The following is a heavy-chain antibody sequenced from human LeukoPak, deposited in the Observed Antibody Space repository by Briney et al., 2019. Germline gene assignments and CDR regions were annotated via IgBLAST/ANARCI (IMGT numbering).Heavy chain of an antibody. Sequence: GGSLRLSCAASGFTLSSYGMHWVRQAPGKGLEWVAFMSYDGTKKYYADSVRGRFAISRDNSKNTLYLQMDNLRAEDTAVYYCAKEHYYDSTGYYLYYYYALDVWGQGTSVTVSS. V-gene: IGHV3-30*18. J-gene: IGHJ6*02. CDR1: GFTLSSYG. D-gene: IGHD3-22*01. CDR2: MSYDGTKK. CDR3: AKEHYYDSTGYYLYYYYALDV.